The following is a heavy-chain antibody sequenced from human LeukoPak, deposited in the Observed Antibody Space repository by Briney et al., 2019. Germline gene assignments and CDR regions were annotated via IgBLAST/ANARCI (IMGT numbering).Heavy chain of an antibody. J-gene: IGHJ4*02. CDR3: AKGTTSSPTCPIDD. Sequence: GGSLRLSCAASGFTFRSYAMNWVRQAPGKGLQWVSVISDSGGSAHYADSVQGRFTISRDNSKNTLYIQMNSLRAEDTAIYYCAKGTTSSPTCPIDDWGPGTLVTVSS. CDR2: ISDSGGSA. CDR1: GFTFRSYA. V-gene: IGHV3-23*01. D-gene: IGHD2-2*01.